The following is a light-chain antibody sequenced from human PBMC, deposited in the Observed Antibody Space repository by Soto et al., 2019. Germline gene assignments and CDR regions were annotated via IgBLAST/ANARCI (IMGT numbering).Light chain of an antibody. V-gene: IGKV1-33*01. Sequence: DVQMTQSPSSLPASVGDRVTITCQASQDINKYLNWYQQKSGKAPKLLIYDASNLQTGVPSRFSGSGSGTQLRLTISSRQLEDFAAYYCLQFDTLPRTFGGGTKVEI. CDR1: QDINKY. J-gene: IGKJ4*01. CDR2: DAS. CDR3: LQFDTLPRT.